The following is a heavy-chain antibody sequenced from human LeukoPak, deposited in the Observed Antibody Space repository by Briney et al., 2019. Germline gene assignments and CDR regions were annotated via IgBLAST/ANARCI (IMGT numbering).Heavy chain of an antibody. Sequence: ASVKVSCKASGYTFTNYYIHWVRQAPGQGLEWMGVINPSGGSTSYAQKFQGRVTMTRNTSISTAYMELSSLRSEDTAVYYCARSGYSGYDYDETRASFDYWGQGTLVTVSS. CDR3: ARSGYSGYDYDETRASFDY. J-gene: IGHJ4*02. D-gene: IGHD5-12*01. CDR1: GYTFTNYY. V-gene: IGHV1-46*01. CDR2: INPSGGST.